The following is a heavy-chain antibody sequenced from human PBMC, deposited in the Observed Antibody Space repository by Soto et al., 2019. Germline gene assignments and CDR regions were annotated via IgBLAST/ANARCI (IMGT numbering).Heavy chain of an antibody. CDR1: GFSFSSYE. CDR3: ASLEMATMQG. J-gene: IGHJ4*02. V-gene: IGHV3-48*03. CDR2: ISSSDSAI. D-gene: IGHD5-12*01. Sequence: GSLRLSCAASGFSFSSYEMNWVRQAPGKGLEWVSYISSSDSAIYYADSVKGRFTISRDNAKNSLYLHMNSLRAEDTAVYYCASLEMATMQGWGQGTLVTVSS.